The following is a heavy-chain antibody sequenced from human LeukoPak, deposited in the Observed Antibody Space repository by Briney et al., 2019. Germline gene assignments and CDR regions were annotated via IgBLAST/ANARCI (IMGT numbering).Heavy chain of an antibody. V-gene: IGHV1-2*02. CDR2: INPNSGGT. CDR3: ARRYQLLFKPDAFDI. CDR1: GYTFTAYY. J-gene: IGHJ3*02. D-gene: IGHD2-2*01. Sequence: ASVKVSCKASGYTFTAYYMHWVRQAPGQGLEWMGWINPNSGGTNYAQTFQGRATMTRDTSISTAYMELSSLRSEDTAVYYCARRYQLLFKPDAFDIWGQGTMVTVSS.